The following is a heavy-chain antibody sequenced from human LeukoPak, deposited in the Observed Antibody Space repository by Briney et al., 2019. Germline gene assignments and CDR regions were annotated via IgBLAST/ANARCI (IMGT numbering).Heavy chain of an antibody. CDR2: IKQDGSEK. Sequence: GGSLRLSCAASGFTFSSYWMSWVRQAPGKGLEWVANIKQDGSEKYYVDSVKGRFTISRDNAKNSLYLQMNSLRAVDTAVYYCARDYPRVIAAPDAFDIWGQGTMVTVSS. J-gene: IGHJ3*02. CDR3: ARDYPRVIAAPDAFDI. CDR1: GFTFSSYW. D-gene: IGHD6-13*01. V-gene: IGHV3-7*01.